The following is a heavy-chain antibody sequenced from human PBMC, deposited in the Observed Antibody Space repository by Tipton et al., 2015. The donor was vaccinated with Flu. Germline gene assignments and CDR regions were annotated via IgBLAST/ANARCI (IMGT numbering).Heavy chain of an antibody. J-gene: IGHJ4*02. D-gene: IGHD3-16*02. Sequence: LVQSSETLSLTCTVSGGSISSYYWSWIRQPPGKGLEWIGYIYYTGSTDYNPSLKSRVTISVDTSKNQFSLNLSSVTAADTAVYYCAGWTDYVWGNYRTFAYWGQGTLVTVAP. CDR3: AGWTDYVWGNYRTFAY. CDR2: IYYTGST. CDR1: GGSISSYY. V-gene: IGHV4-59*03.